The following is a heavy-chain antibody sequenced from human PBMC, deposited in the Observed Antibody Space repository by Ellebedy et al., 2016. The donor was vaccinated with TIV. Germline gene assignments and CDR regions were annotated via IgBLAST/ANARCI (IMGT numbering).Heavy chain of an antibody. CDR3: ARGRQDQWLIDY. J-gene: IGHJ4*02. CDR2: INRDWSSA. V-gene: IGHV3-74*01. D-gene: IGHD6-19*01. CDR1: GFTFSNYW. Sequence: PGGSLRLSCAVSGFTFSNYWIHWVRQAPGKGLVWLSRINRDWSSANYADPVKGRFSISRDHSKNTLYVQMNSLRAEDTAVYYCARGRQDQWLIDYWGQGTLVTVSS.